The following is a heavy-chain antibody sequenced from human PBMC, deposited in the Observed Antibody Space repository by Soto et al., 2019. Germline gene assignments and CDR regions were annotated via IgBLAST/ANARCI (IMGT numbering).Heavy chain of an antibody. CDR2: MNPNSGHT. V-gene: IGHV1-8*01. D-gene: IGHD2-2*01. CDR3: ASDMSTT. J-gene: IGHJ5*02. Sequence: QVQLVQSGAAVKKPGASVKVSCKASGYTFTSHDINWMRQTTGQGLEWMGWMNPNSGHTNYAQNFQGRVTMTRDTSINTAYMELTNLRSEDTAIYYCASDMSTTWGQGTLVTVSS. CDR1: GYTFTSHD.